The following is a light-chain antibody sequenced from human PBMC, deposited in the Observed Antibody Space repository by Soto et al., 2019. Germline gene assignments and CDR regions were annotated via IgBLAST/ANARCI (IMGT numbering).Light chain of an antibody. CDR2: EDP. CDR1: SSDVGSYHL. Sequence: QSALTQPASVSGSPGQPITISCTGTSSDVGSYHLVSWYQQPPGKAPKLMVYEDPKRPSGLSTCFACSNSGNAASLTIAGLPAEDEDDYYGCSDAGSGTVVFGTGTKLTVL. V-gene: IGLV2-23*01. J-gene: IGLJ1*01. CDR3: CSDAGSGTVV.